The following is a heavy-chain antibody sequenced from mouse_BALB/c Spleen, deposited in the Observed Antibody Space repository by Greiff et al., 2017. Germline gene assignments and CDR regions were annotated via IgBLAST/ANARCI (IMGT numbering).Heavy chain of an antibody. CDR1: GFTFSSYA. Sequence: DVMLVESGGGLVKPGGSLKLSCAASGFTFSSYAMSWVRQTPEKRLEWVASISSGGSTYYPDSVKGRFTISRDNARNILYLQMSSLRSEDTAMYYCARANYYGSSYDYAMDYWGQGTSVTVSS. V-gene: IGHV5-6-5*01. J-gene: IGHJ4*01. CDR2: ISSGGST. D-gene: IGHD1-1*01. CDR3: ARANYYGSSYDYAMDY.